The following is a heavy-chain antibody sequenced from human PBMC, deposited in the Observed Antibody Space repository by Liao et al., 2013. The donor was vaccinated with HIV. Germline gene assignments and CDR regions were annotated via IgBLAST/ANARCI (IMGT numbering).Heavy chain of an antibody. Sequence: QVQLQESGPGLVKPSETLPLTCTVSGGSISSFQWNWIRQPAGKGLEWIGRIYTSGSTRFNPSLESRVTVSLDASRNQFSLNLRSVTAEDTAVYYCARNSGAWHIFDYWGQGTLVTVSS. CDR1: GGSISSFQ. D-gene: IGHD2-15*01. CDR3: ARNSGAWHIFDY. CDR2: IYTSGST. V-gene: IGHV4-4*07. J-gene: IGHJ4*02.